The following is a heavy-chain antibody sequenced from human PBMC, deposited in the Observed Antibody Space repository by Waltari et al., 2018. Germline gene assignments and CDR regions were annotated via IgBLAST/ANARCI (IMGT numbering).Heavy chain of an antibody. D-gene: IGHD2-2*01. CDR2: IYYSGST. CDR1: GGSISSYY. V-gene: IGHV4-59*01. J-gene: IGHJ4*02. Sequence: QVQLQESGPGLVKPSETLSLTCTVSGGSISSYYWSWIRQPPGKGLEWIGYIYYSGSTNYNPSLKSRVTISVDTSKNQFSLKLSSVTAADTAVYYCARYGNHCSSTSCYPRGFDYWGQGTLVTVSS. CDR3: ARYGNHCSSTSCYPRGFDY.